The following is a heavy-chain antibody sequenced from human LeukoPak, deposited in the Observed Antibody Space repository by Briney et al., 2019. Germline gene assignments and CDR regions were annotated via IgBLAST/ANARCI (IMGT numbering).Heavy chain of an antibody. CDR1: GYSFTAFY. CDR2: IHPRRGDT. Sequence: ASVKVSCKTSGYSFTAFYIHWVRQAPGQGLEWMGWIHPRRGDTNYAQNFQGRVTMTRDTSITTAYMELSRLKSDDAAVYYCARTITVVTPIDYWGQGTLVTVSS. D-gene: IGHD4-23*01. J-gene: IGHJ4*02. CDR3: ARTITVVTPIDY. V-gene: IGHV1-2*02.